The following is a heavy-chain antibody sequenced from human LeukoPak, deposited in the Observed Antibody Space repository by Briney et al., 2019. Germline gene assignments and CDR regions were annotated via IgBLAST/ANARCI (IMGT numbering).Heavy chain of an antibody. V-gene: IGHV4-59*11. J-gene: IGHJ3*01. D-gene: IGHD3-22*01. CDR2: IFYTGRT. Sequence: RSETLSLTCTVSGGSMDSHYWSWTRQPPGEGLEGVGFIFYTGRTRDNPSRRRRVIILADTSKSNFSMKLASVTAADTAVYYCARLLDYDSSGDPDTFDVWGQGMLVTVSS. CDR3: ARLLDYDSSGDPDTFDV. CDR1: GGSMDSHY.